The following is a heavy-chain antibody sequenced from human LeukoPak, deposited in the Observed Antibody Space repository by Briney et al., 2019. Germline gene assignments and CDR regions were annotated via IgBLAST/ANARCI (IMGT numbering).Heavy chain of an antibody. CDR2: IWYDGSNK. D-gene: IGHD4-11*01. CDR3: ARDPTDGALNYYYGMDV. Sequence: GGSLRLSCAASGFTLSSYGMHWVRPAPGKGLEWVADIWYDGSNKYYAHSVKGRFTISRDNFKNTLYLQMNSLRAEDTAVYYCARDPTDGALNYYYGMDVWGQGTTVTVSS. CDR1: GFTLSSYG. V-gene: IGHV3-33*01. J-gene: IGHJ6*01.